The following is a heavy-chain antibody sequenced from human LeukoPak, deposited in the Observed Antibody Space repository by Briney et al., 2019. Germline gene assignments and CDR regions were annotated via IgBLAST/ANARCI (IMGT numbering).Heavy chain of an antibody. CDR2: ISVSGGLT. D-gene: IGHD3-16*01. CDR1: GFSFSSYA. J-gene: IGHJ4*02. CDR3: AKRVGGVNNFDY. Sequence: GGSLRLSCAASGFSFSSYAMGWVRQAPGKGLEWVSSISVSGGLTYYADSLEGRFTISRDNSNNTLYLQMNSPRAEDTAVYYCAKRVGGVNNFDYWGQGTLVTVSS. V-gene: IGHV3-23*01.